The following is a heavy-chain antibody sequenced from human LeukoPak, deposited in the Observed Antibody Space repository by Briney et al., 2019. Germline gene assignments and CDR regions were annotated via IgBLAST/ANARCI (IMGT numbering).Heavy chain of an antibody. J-gene: IGHJ3*02. CDR3: ARVDHYDFWSGYNSYAFDI. Sequence: GRSLRLSCAAPGFTFDDYAMHWVRQAPGKGLEWVSGISWNSGSIGYADSVKGRFTISRDNAKNSLYLQMNSLRAEDTALYYCARVDHYDFWSGYNSYAFDIWGQGTMVTVSS. D-gene: IGHD3-3*01. CDR1: GFTFDDYA. CDR2: ISWNSGSI. V-gene: IGHV3-9*01.